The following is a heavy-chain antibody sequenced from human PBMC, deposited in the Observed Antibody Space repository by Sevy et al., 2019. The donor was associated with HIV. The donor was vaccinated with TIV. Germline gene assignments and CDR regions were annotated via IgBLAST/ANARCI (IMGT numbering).Heavy chain of an antibody. J-gene: IGHJ4*02. Sequence: GGSLRLSCAASGFTFSSYAMSWVRQAPGKGLEWVSAVRGSGGSTYYADSVKGRFTISRDNSKNTLYLQMNSLRAEDTGVYYWAKAVFWSGYLPFDDWGQGTLVTVSS. CDR2: VRGSGGST. D-gene: IGHD3-3*01. CDR1: GFTFSSYA. CDR3: AKAVFWSGYLPFDD. V-gene: IGHV3-23*01.